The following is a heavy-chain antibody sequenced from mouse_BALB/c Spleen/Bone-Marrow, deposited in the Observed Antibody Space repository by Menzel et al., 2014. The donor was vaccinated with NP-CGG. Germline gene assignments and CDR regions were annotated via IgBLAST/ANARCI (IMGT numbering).Heavy chain of an antibody. CDR1: GFTFIDYY. J-gene: IGHJ1*03. V-gene: IGHV7-3*02. CDR3: ARDTDV. CDR2: IRNKANGYTT. Sequence: DVQLQESGGGLVQPGGSLRLSCATSGFTFIDYYMSWVRQPPGKALEWLGFIRNKANGYTTDYSASVKGRFTISRDNSQSILYLQMNTLRAEDSATYYCARDTDVWGTGTTVTVSS.